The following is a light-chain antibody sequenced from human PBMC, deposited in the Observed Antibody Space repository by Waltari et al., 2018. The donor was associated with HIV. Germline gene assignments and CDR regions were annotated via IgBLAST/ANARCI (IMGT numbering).Light chain of an antibody. Sequence: QSALTQPASVSASPGQSITISCTGPTSDVGTYNYVSWYQQHPGKAPKLIIYEVATRPSGSSDRFSGSKSDNTASLTIAALQPEDEANYFCSSYTNTNISFGGGTRVTVL. CDR1: TSDVGTYNY. CDR2: EVA. CDR3: SSYTNTNIS. V-gene: IGLV2-14*01. J-gene: IGLJ2*01.